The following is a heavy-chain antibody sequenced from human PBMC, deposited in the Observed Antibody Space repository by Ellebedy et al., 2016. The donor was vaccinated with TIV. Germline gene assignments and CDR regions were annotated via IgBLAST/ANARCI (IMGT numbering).Heavy chain of an antibody. CDR3: ATRGDTIGWFAD. CDR1: GFTFSSYW. J-gene: IGHJ5*02. D-gene: IGHD2-21*01. CDR2: IKQDGSEK. Sequence: GESLKISCAASGFTFSSYWMSWVRQAPGKGLEWVANIKQDGSEKYYVDSVKGRFTISRDNAKNSLYLQMNSLRAEDTAVYYCATRGDTIGWFADWGQGTLVTVSS. V-gene: IGHV3-7*03.